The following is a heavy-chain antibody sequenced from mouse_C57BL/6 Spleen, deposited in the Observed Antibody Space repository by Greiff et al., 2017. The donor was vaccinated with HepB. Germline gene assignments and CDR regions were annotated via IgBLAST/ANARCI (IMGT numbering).Heavy chain of an antibody. V-gene: IGHV1-55*01. J-gene: IGHJ3*01. D-gene: IGHD2-1*01. CDR1: GYTFTSYW. CDR3: ARGRGYGNYAWFAY. Sequence: VQLQQPGAELVKPGASVKMSCKASGYTFTSYWITWVKQRPGQGLEWIGDIYPGSGSTNYNEKFKSKATLTVYTSSSTAYMQLSSLTSEDSAVYYCARGRGYGNYAWFAYWGQGTLVTVSA. CDR2: IYPGSGST.